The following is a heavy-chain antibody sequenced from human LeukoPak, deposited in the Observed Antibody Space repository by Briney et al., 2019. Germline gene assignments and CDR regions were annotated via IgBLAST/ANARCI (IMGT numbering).Heavy chain of an antibody. V-gene: IGHV4-39*01. D-gene: IGHD1-20*01. Sequence: SETLSLTCTVSGGSISSSSYYWGWIRQPPGKGLEWIGSIYYSGSTYYNPSLKSRVTISVDTSKNQFSLKLGSVTAADTAVYYCARTYNWNPYNWFDPWGQGTLVTVSS. J-gene: IGHJ5*02. CDR3: ARTYNWNPYNWFDP. CDR2: IYYSGST. CDR1: GGSISSSSYY.